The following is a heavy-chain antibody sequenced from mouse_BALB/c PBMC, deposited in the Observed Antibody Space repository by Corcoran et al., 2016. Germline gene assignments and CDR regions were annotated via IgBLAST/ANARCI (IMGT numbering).Heavy chain of an antibody. V-gene: IGHV14-3*02. D-gene: IGHD4-1*01. J-gene: IGHJ1*01. CDR2: IDPANGNT. CDR1: GFNIKDTY. CDR3: ANCDWYLDV. Sequence: EVQLQQSGAELVKPGASVKLSCTASGFNIKDTYMHWVKQRPEQGLEWIGRIDPANGNTKYDPKFQGKATITADTSSNTAYLQLSSLTSEDTAVYYCANCDWYLDVWGPGTTVTVSS.